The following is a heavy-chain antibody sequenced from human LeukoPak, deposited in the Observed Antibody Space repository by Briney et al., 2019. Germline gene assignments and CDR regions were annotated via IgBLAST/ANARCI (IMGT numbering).Heavy chain of an antibody. J-gene: IGHJ4*02. CDR2: INSDGSST. V-gene: IGHV3-74*01. CDR3: ASLDY. Sequence: RSLRLSCAASGFTFTSYWMHWVRQAPEKGLVWVSRINSDGSSTSYADSVKGRFTISRDNAKNTLYLQMNTLGAEDTPVYYCASLDYWGEGTPVTVSS. CDR1: GFTFTSYW.